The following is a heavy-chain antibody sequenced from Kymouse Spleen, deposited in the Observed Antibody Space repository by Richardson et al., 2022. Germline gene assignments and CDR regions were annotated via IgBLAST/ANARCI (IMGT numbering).Heavy chain of an antibody. Sequence: EVQLVESGGGLVQPGGSLRLSCAASGFTFSSYWMSWVRQAPGKGLEWVANIKQDGSEKYYVDSVKGRFTISRDNAKNSLYLQMNSLRAEDTAVYYCARGITIFGVVSWFDPWGQGTLVTVSS. CDR1: GFTFSSYW. V-gene: IGHV3-7*01. CDR2: IKQDGSEK. D-gene: IGHD3-3*01. J-gene: IGHJ5*02. CDR3: ARGITIFGVVSWFDP.